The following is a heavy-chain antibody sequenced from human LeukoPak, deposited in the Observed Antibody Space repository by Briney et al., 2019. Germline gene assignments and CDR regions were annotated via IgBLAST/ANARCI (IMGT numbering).Heavy chain of an antibody. CDR3: ARDWGY. J-gene: IGHJ4*02. D-gene: IGHD7-27*01. V-gene: IGHV3-23*01. CDR1: GFTFSNYP. CDR2: ISSGGST. Sequence: GGSLRLSCAASGFTFSNYPMNWVRQAPGKGLEWVSVISSGGSTSYADSVKGRCTISRDNSKNTVYLQMTSLRAEDTAIYYCARDWGYWGQGILVTVSS.